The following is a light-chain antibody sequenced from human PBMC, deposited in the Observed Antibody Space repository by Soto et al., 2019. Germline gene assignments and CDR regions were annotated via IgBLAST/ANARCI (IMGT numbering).Light chain of an antibody. CDR1: QNITNN. CDR3: QQYYGLPPLT. J-gene: IGKJ5*01. V-gene: IGKV1-33*01. CDR2: HAS. Sequence: DIQMTQSPSSLSASIGDRLTLTCHASQNITNNLSWYQKKPXKAPNLXXYHASKLAKGVTSRFSGSGSGTDFSFIITSLQREDLAKYYCQQYYGLPPLTFGQGTRLEIK.